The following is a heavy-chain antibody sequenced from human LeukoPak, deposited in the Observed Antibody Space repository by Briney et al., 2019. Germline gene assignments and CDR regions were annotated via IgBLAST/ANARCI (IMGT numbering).Heavy chain of an antibody. D-gene: IGHD3-22*01. Sequence: GGSLRLSCAASGFTLSGYWMSWVRQAPGKGLEWVANMKQDGSEKNYVDSVKGRFTISRDNAENSLHLQMNSLRAEDTAVYYCARDFNYYDSSVNYFDYWGQGTLVTVSS. CDR3: ARDFNYYDSSVNYFDY. V-gene: IGHV3-7*01. J-gene: IGHJ4*02. CDR1: GFTLSGYW. CDR2: MKQDGSEK.